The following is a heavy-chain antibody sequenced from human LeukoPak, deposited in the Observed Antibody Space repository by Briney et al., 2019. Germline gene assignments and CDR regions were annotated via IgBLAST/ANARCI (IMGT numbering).Heavy chain of an antibody. V-gene: IGHV3-30*18. D-gene: IGHD3-10*01. CDR3: AKETASDFGGAVDY. CDR2: ISFDENSQ. Sequence: GGSLRLSCAASGFIFNEYAMHWVRQAPGKGLEWLAMISFDENSQYYADSVKGRFTISRDNSKNTLYPQINSLRAEDTAVYYCAKETASDFGGAVDYWGQGTLVTVSS. J-gene: IGHJ4*02. CDR1: GFIFNEYA.